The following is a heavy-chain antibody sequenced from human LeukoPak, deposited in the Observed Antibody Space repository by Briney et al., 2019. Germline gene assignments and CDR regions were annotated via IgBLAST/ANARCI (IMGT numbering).Heavy chain of an antibody. Sequence: GGSLRLSCSASGVTFSRYGMHWVRQGPGKGLEYVSAIVSNGDSTYYAHSVKGRFTISRDNAKNTLYLQMSSLRSDDTAVYYCVNPGWYYDSSGYSYYYGMDVWGQGTTVTVSS. CDR3: VNPGWYYDSSGYSYYYGMDV. D-gene: IGHD3-22*01. V-gene: IGHV3-64D*09. CDR2: IVSNGDST. CDR1: GVTFSRYG. J-gene: IGHJ6*02.